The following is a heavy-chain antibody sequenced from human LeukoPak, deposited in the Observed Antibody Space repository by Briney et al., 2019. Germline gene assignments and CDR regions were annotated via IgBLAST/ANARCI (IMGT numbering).Heavy chain of an antibody. CDR1: GGSINSYY. Sequence: SETLSLTCCVSGGSINSYYSGWVRQPAGKGLEWIGRIYTTGTTNYSPSLKSRLSMSLDTSKNQFSLTLTSVTAADTAVYYCVRQGSTASYYYVDYRSPGTLVTVSS. CDR3: VRQGSTASYYYVDY. J-gene: IGHJ4*02. CDR2: IYTTGTT. V-gene: IGHV4-4*07. D-gene: IGHD3-10*01.